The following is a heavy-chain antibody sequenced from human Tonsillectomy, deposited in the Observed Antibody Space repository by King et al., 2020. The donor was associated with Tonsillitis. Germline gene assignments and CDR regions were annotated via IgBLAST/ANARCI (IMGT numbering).Heavy chain of an antibody. CDR1: GFPIIIHA. D-gene: IGHD3-10*01. V-gene: IGHV3-30*04. CDR3: ARGGLASKVQTFDL. Sequence: QVQLVESGGGVVQPGMSLRLSCAATGFPIIIHAMHWVRQVPGKGLEWVAYHGRSESYGDSVKGRFTISRDNSKNTLYLQMNSLRTGDTALYFCARGGLASKVQTFDLWGQGTMVTVSS. J-gene: IGHJ3*01. CDR2: YHGRSE.